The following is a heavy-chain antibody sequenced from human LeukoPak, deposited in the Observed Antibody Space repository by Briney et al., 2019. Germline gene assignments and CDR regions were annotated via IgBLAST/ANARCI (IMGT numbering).Heavy chain of an antibody. CDR3: ARKVIGPHYDAFDI. D-gene: IGHD2-21*01. CDR2: ISSSSSYI. V-gene: IGHV3-21*01. J-gene: IGHJ3*02. CDR1: GFTFSSYS. Sequence: GGSLRLSCAASGFTFSSYSMNWVRQAPGKGLEWVSSISSSSSYIYYADSVKGRFTISRDNAKNSLYLQMNSLRAEDTAVYYCARKVIGPHYDAFDIWGQGTMVTVSS.